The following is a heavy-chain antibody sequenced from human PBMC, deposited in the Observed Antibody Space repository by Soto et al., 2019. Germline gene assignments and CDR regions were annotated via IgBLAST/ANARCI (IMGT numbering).Heavy chain of an antibody. CDR2: ISYDGSNK. V-gene: IGHV3-30-3*02. J-gene: IGHJ4*01. Sequence: PGGSLRLSCAASGFTFSSYAMHWVGQAPGKGLEWVAVISYDGSNKYYADSVKGRFTISRDNSKNTLYLQMNSLRAEDTAVYYCAKSFDYDILTGSYPDYFDYWGHGTLVTVSS. CDR1: GFTFSSYA. CDR3: AKSFDYDILTGSYPDYFDY. D-gene: IGHD3-9*01.